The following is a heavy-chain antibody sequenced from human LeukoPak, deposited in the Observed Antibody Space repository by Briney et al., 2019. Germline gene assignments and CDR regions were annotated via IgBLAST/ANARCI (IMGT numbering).Heavy chain of an antibody. CDR1: EYTFGRNA. J-gene: IGHJ6*03. CDR3: ARDSITASYYYYYMGV. D-gene: IGHD3-3*01. CDR2: IAYDGTDK. V-gene: IGHV3-30*04. Sequence: PGRSLRLSCAASEYTFGRNAMHWVRQAPGKGLEWVAVIAYDGTDKYYADSVKGRFTISRDNDRKTLYLQMDSLRPEDTAVYFCARDSITASYYYYYMGVWGKGTTVTVSS.